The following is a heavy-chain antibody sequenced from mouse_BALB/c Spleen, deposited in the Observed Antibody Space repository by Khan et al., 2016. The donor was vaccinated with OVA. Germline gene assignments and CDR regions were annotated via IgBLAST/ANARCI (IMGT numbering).Heavy chain of an antibody. CDR1: GYTFTSYV. V-gene: IGHV1S136*01. CDR3: SPVGTYYVSFAY. J-gene: IGHJ3*01. CDR2: IYPFNDDT. Sequence: VQLQQSGPELVKPGASVKMSCKASGYTFTSYVMHWVKQKPGLGLEWIGYIYPFNDDTKYNEKFKGKATLTSDRSSSTAYMELSSLTSEDSGVFYRSPVGTYYVSFAYWGQGTLVTVSA. D-gene: IGHD1-1*01.